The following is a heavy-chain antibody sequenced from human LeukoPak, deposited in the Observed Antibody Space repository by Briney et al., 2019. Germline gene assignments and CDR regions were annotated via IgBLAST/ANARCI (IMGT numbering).Heavy chain of an antibody. Sequence: SETLSLTCSVSGVSISTYCWIWIRQPPAKGLEWMGFFSYSGSTKYNPSLKSRVTMSVDTSKNQFSLKLNSVTAADTAVYYCARMYSGTSYYFDYWGQGTLVTVSS. V-gene: IGHV4-59*01. J-gene: IGHJ4*02. D-gene: IGHD1-26*01. CDR3: ARMYSGTSYYFDY. CDR2: FSYSGST. CDR1: GVSISTYC.